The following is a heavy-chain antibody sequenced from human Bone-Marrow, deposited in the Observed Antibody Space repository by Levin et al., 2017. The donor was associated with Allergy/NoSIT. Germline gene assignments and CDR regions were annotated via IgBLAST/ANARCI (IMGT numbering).Heavy chain of an antibody. J-gene: IGHJ3*01. CDR2: IYPGDSDT. Sequence: GESLKISCQVSGYTFTSYWIGWVRQMPGNDLEWMGIIYPGDSDTKYNPSFEGHVTISVDKSTRTAYLQRSSVKASDTAPYYCARHRGVGGTCEPWDGWGQGTTVTVSS. CDR1: GYTFTSYW. V-gene: IGHV5-51*01. D-gene: IGHD3-10*01. CDR3: ARHRGVGGTCEPWDG.